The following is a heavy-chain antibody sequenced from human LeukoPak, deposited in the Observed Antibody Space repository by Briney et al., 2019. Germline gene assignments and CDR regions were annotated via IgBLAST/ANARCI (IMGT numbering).Heavy chain of an antibody. Sequence: SVKVSCKASGGAFITYGISWVRQAPGQGLEWMGRIIPILGISNYAQKFQGRVTITADKSTGTAYMELSSLRSEDTAIYYCAIDYYDSSDYPIYYFDYWGQGTLVTVSS. J-gene: IGHJ4*02. D-gene: IGHD3-22*01. CDR2: IIPILGIS. CDR1: GGAFITYG. CDR3: AIDYYDSSDYPIYYFDY. V-gene: IGHV1-69*04.